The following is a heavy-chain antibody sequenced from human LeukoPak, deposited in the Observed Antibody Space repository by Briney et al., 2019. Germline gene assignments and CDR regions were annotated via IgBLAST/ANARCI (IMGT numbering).Heavy chain of an antibody. Sequence: SETLSLTCAVYGGSFSGYHWSRIRQPPGKGLEWIGKINHSGSANYNPSLKSRVTMSVDRSKNQFSLKLSSVTAADTAVYYCARQKWEQQGRDYYFNGLDVWGPGTTVTVSS. CDR3: ARQKWEQQGRDYYFNGLDV. D-gene: IGHD1-26*01. J-gene: IGHJ6*02. V-gene: IGHV4-34*01. CDR1: GGSFSGYH. CDR2: INHSGSA.